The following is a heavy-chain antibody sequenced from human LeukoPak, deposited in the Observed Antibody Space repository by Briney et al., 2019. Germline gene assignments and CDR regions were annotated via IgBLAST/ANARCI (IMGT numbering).Heavy chain of an antibody. D-gene: IGHD2-2*02. J-gene: IGHJ5*02. V-gene: IGHV4-39*01. CDR1: GGSISSSSYY. Sequence: PSETLSLTCTVSGGSISSSSYYWGWIRQPPGKGLEWIGSIYYSGSTYYNPSLKSRVTISVDTSKNQFSLKLSSVTAADTAVYYCARHGEDIVVVPAAILLSFDPWGQGTLVTVSS. CDR3: ARHGEDIVVVPAAILLSFDP. CDR2: IYYSGST.